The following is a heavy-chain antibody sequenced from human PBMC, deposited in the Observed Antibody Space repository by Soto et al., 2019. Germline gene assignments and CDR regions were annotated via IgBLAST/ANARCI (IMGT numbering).Heavy chain of an antibody. CDR1: GFTFSSAA. CDR2: ISGSDSRT. J-gene: IGHJ5*02. D-gene: IGHD4-4*01. Sequence: EVQILESGGSLVQPGGSLRLSCAASGFTFSSAAMNWVRQAPGKGLEWVSIISGSDSRTYYADSVKGRFTISRDNSKNTLYLDMNSLRAEDTAVYSCAKSLDIHYKNWFDPWGQGTLVTVSS. V-gene: IGHV3-23*01. CDR3: AKSLDIHYKNWFDP.